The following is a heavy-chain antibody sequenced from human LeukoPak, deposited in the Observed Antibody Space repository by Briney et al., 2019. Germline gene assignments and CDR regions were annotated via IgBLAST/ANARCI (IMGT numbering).Heavy chain of an antibody. D-gene: IGHD6-19*01. Sequence: SETLSLTCAVYGGSFSGYYWSWIRQPPGKGLEWIGEINHSGSTNYNPSLKSRVTISVDTSKNQFSLKLSSLTAEDTAVYYCARREQWPAYFDYWGQGTLVTVSS. CDR2: INHSGST. CDR1: GGSFSGYY. J-gene: IGHJ4*02. CDR3: ARREQWPAYFDY. V-gene: IGHV4-34*01.